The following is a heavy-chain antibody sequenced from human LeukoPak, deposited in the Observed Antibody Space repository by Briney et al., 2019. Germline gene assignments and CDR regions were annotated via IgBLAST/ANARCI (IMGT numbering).Heavy chain of an antibody. J-gene: IGHJ4*02. Sequence: ASVKVSCKVSGYTLTGLSMHWVRQAPGKGLEWMGGFDPEDGETIYAQKLQGRVTMTTDTSTSTAYMELRSLRSDDTAVYYCARTRGYYYDSSGYYFFDYWGQGTLVTVSS. V-gene: IGHV1-24*01. D-gene: IGHD3-22*01. CDR3: ARTRGYYYDSSGYYFFDY. CDR1: GYTLTGLS. CDR2: FDPEDGET.